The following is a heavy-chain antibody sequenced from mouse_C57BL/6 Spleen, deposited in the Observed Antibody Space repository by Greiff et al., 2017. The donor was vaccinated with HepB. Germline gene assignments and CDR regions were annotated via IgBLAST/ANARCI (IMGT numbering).Heavy chain of an antibody. J-gene: IGHJ1*03. V-gene: IGHV1-59*01. Sequence: VKLLESGAELVRPGASVKLSCTASGFNIKDYYMHWVKQRPGQGLEWIGVIDPSDSYTNYNQKFKGKATLTVDTSSSTAYMQLSSLTSEDSAVYYCAREDYYGSSYVPWYFDVWGTGTTVTVSS. D-gene: IGHD1-1*01. CDR2: IDPSDSYT. CDR1: GFNIKDYY. CDR3: AREDYYGSSYVPWYFDV.